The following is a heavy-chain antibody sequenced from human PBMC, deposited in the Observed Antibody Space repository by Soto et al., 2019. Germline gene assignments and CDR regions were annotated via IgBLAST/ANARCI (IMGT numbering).Heavy chain of an antibody. CDR3: VKSPKWFGELDV. J-gene: IGHJ6*02. V-gene: IGHV1-3*01. CDR1: GYTFTCYA. CDR2: INAGNGNT. D-gene: IGHD3-10*01. Sequence: GASVKVSCTASGYTFTCYAMHWVRQAPGQRLEWMGWINAGNGNTKYSQKFQGRFTISRDNSKNTLYLQMSSLRAEDTAVYYCVKSPKWFGELDVWGQGTTVTVSS.